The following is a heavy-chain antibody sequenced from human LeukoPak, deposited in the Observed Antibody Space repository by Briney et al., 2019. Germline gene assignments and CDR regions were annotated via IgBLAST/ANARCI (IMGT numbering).Heavy chain of an antibody. J-gene: IGHJ4*02. CDR3: ARDNNWNYPDY. Sequence: GGSLRLSCAASGFTFSSYWMHWVRQAPGKGLVWVSRISSDGSSTRYADSVKDRFTISRDNAKNTLFLQMNSLRAEDTAVYYCARDNNWNYPDYWGQGTLVTVSS. CDR2: ISSDGSST. CDR1: GFTFSSYW. D-gene: IGHD1-7*01. V-gene: IGHV3-74*01.